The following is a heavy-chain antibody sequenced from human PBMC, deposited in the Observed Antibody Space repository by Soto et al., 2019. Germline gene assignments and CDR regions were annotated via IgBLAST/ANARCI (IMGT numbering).Heavy chain of an antibody. Sequence: EVQVVESGGGLVQPGGSLRLSCAASGFSFSNYWMAWVRQAPGQGLEWVANIKEDGSVKQYADSVKGRFTISRDNGKNSQYLQMNSLRAEDTAVYYCARDLVGALDVWGKGTTVTVSS. J-gene: IGHJ6*04. CDR3: ARDLVGALDV. CDR1: GFSFSNYW. CDR2: IKEDGSVK. V-gene: IGHV3-7*01. D-gene: IGHD1-26*01.